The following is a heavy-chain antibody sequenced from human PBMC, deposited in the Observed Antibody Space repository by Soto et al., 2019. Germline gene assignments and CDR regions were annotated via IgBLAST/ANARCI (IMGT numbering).Heavy chain of an antibody. J-gene: IGHJ6*02. Sequence: PSETLSLTCTVSGDSICSGNKYLIWIRQSPGKGLEWIGYIFSSGTTYYNPSLKSRLTMSLDTSQNQFSLKLNSVTAADTAVYFCARVPSPFDFYYAMDVWGQGTTVTVSS. V-gene: IGHV4-30-4*02. D-gene: IGHD3-16*01. CDR2: IFSSGTT. CDR1: GDSICSGNKY. CDR3: ARVPSPFDFYYAMDV.